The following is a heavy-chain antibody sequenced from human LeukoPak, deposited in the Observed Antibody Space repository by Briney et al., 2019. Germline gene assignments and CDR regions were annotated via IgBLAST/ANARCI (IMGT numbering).Heavy chain of an antibody. CDR3: ARYTRGTAAGTPGYFQH. D-gene: IGHD6-13*01. CDR1: GFSFSTYW. J-gene: IGHJ1*01. Sequence: ESLRLSCKGSGFSFSTYWISWVRQMPGKGLEWMGIIYPGDSDTRYSPSFQGQVTISADKSISTAYLQWSSLKASDTAMYYCARYTRGTAAGTPGYFQHWGQGTLVTVSS. CDR2: IYPGDSDT. V-gene: IGHV5-51*01.